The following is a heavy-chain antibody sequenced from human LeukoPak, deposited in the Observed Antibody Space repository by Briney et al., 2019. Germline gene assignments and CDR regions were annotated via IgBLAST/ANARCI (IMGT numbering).Heavy chain of an antibody. J-gene: IGHJ5*02. D-gene: IGHD3-3*01. CDR1: GYTFTGYY. V-gene: IGHV1-2*04. Sequence: ASVKVSCKASGYTFTGYYMHWVRQAPGQGLEWMGWINPNSGGTNYAQKFQGWVTMTRDTSISTAYMELSRLRSDDTAVYYCARGSVLRFLEWSHPQNWFDPWGQGTLVTVSS. CDR2: INPNSGGT. CDR3: ARGSVLRFLEWSHPQNWFDP.